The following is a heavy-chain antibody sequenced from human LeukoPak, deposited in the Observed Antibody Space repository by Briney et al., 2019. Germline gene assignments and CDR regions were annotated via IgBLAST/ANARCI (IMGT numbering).Heavy chain of an antibody. CDR2: IYYSGST. CDR3: ARDVYYYDSSGYYRRYYYYMDV. CDR1: GGSISSSSYY. Sequence: SETLSLTCTVSGGSISSSSYYWGWIRQPPGKGLEWIGSIYYSGSTYYNPSLKSRVTISVDTSKNQFSLKLSSVTAADTAVYYCARDVYYYDSSGYYRRYYYYMDVWGKGTTVTVSS. D-gene: IGHD3-22*01. V-gene: IGHV4-39*07. J-gene: IGHJ6*03.